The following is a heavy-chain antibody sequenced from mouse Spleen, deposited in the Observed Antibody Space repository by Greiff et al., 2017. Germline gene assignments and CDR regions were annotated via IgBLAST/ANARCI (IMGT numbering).Heavy chain of an antibody. Sequence: EVHLVESGGGLVQPGGSLKLSCATSGFTFSDYYMYWVRQTPEKRLEWVAYISNGGGSTYYPDTVKGRFTISRDNAKNTLYLQMSRLKSEDTAMYYCARRDYYGSSYEGAMDYWGQGTSVTVSS. CDR1: GFTFSDYY. V-gene: IGHV5-12*02. CDR3: ARRDYYGSSYEGAMDY. D-gene: IGHD1-1*01. CDR2: ISNGGGST. J-gene: IGHJ4*01.